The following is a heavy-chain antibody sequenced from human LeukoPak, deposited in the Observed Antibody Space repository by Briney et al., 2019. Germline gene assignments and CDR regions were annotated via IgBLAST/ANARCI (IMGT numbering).Heavy chain of an antibody. V-gene: IGHV1-18*01. CDR1: GYTFTSYG. J-gene: IGHJ6*03. CDR3: ARAYSSSWYYYYYYMDV. D-gene: IGHD6-13*01. CDR2: ISAYNGNT. Sequence: ASMKVSCKASGYTFTSYGISWVRQAPGQGLEWMGWISAYNGNTNYAQKLQGRVTMTTDTSTSTAYMELRSLRSDDTAVYYCARAYSSSWYYYYYYMDVWGKGTTVTVSS.